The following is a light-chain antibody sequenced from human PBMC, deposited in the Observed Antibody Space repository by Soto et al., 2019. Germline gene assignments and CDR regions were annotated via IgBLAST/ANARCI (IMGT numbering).Light chain of an antibody. CDR2: DAS. V-gene: IGKV3-11*01. Sequence: ELVLTQSPATLSLSPGERATLSCRASQSVSSSLAWYQQKPGQAPRLLISDASNRATGVPARFSGSGSGTDFTRTISSVEPVDFAIYYCQQRKTFGEGTKVEIK. CDR1: QSVSSS. J-gene: IGKJ4*01. CDR3: QQRKT.